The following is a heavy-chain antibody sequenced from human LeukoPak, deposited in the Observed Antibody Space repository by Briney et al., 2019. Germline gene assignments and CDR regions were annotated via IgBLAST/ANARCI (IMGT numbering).Heavy chain of an antibody. CDR3: ARAGTFTIFGVVINWFDP. CDR2: INPNSGGT. V-gene: IGHV1-2*02. CDR1: GYTFTGYY. J-gene: IGHJ5*02. Sequence: ASVKVSCKASGYTFTGYYMHWVRQAPGQGLEWMGWINPNSGGTNYARKFQGRVTMTRDTSISTAYMELSRLRSDDTAVYYCARAGTFTIFGVVINWFDPWGQGTLVTVSS. D-gene: IGHD3-3*01.